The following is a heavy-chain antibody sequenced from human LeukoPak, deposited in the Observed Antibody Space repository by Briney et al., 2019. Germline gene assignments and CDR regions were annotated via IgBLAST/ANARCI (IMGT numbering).Heavy chain of an antibody. J-gene: IGHJ1*01. CDR1: GFTFSSYA. Sequence: GGSLRLSCAASGFTFSSYAMSWVRQAPGKGLEWVSAISGSGGSTYYADSVKGRFTISRDNSKNTLYLQMNSLRAEDTAVYYCAKGSAVWGSYRSWPEYFQHWGQGTLVTVSS. D-gene: IGHD3-16*02. CDR3: AKGSAVWGSYRSWPEYFQH. CDR2: ISGSGGST. V-gene: IGHV3-23*01.